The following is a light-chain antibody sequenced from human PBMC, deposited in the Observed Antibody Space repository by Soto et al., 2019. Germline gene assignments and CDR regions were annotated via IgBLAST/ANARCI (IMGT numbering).Light chain of an antibody. CDR3: QSYDSSLSALYV. CDR1: SSDIGAGHD. J-gene: IGLJ1*01. Sequence: QSVLTQPPSVSGAPGQRVTISCTGSSSDIGAGHDVHWYQQLPGTAPKLLIYDNINRPSGVPDRFPGSKSGTSASLAITGLQAEDEADYYCQSYDSSLSALYVFGTGTQLTVL. CDR2: DNI. V-gene: IGLV1-40*01.